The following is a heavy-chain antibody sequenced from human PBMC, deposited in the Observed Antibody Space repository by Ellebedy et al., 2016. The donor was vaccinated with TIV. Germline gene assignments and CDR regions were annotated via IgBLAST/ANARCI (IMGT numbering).Heavy chain of an antibody. V-gene: IGHV4-34*12. J-gene: IGHJ3*02. CDR3: ARQGSKDALDI. CDR2: IVGSGAT. CDR1: GGSLGGYY. Sequence: SETLSLTCAVSGGSLGGYYWSWIRQSPGKGMEWVGYIVGSGATDYNPSLKTRVTMSVETSKNTLSLDLSSVTAADSAVSFCARQGSKDALDIWGQGTLVTVSS.